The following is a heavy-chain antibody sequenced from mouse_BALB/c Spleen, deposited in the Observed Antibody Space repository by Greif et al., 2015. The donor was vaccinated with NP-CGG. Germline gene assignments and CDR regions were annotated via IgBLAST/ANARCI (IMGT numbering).Heavy chain of an antibody. CDR2: ISSGGSYT. CDR1: GFTFSSYA. Sequence: EVMLVESGGGLVKPGGSLKLSCAASGFTFSSYAMSRVRQSPEKRLEWVAEISSGGSYTYYPDTVTGRFTISRDNAKNTLYLEMSSLRSEDTAMYYCATGYYAMDYWGQGTSVTVSS. J-gene: IGHJ4*01. D-gene: IGHD4-1*01. CDR3: ATGYYAMDY. V-gene: IGHV5-9-4*01.